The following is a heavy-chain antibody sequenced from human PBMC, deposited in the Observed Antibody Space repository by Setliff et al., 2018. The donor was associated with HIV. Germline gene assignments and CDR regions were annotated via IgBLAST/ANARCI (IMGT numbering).Heavy chain of an antibody. V-gene: IGHV3-64D*09. CDR2: LSRGGDNT. CDR1: GFTVSTYS. Sequence: QTGGSLRLSCLVSGFTVSTYSLNWARQAPGKRPEYVAALSRGGDNTKYADSVKGRFIISRDSSKNTLYLQMSSLRPDDTAIYYCVKPYTGYYYDGSVYDDFWGQGMLVTVSS. J-gene: IGHJ4*02. D-gene: IGHD3-22*01. CDR3: VKPYTGYYYDGSVYDDF.